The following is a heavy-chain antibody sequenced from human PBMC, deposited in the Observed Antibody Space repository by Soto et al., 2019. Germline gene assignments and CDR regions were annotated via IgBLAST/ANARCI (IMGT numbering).Heavy chain of an antibody. D-gene: IGHD1-7*01. Sequence: QVQLQESGPGLVKPSQTLSLTCTVSGASISNGHYYWSWIRQPPGKGLEWIGYIFHSGSTYYNPSLESPVTLSLDTSKNQYSLKVTAVTATDTTVYYCATDHALAGTSIYGFWGQGILVTVSS. J-gene: IGHJ4*02. CDR3: ATDHALAGTSIYGF. CDR2: IFHSGST. V-gene: IGHV4-30-4*01. CDR1: GASISNGHYY.